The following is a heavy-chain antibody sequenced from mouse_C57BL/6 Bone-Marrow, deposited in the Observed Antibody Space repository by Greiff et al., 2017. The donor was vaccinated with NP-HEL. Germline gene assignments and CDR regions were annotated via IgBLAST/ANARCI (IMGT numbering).Heavy chain of an antibody. CDR3: SSGGDGNEDY. CDR1: GFTIKDDY. D-gene: IGHD2-1*01. CDR2: IDPENGDT. Sequence: EVKVVESGAELVRPGASVKLSCTASGFTIKDDYMHWVKQRPEQGLEWIGWIDPENGDTEYASKFQGKATITADTSSNTAYLQLSSLTSEDTAVYYFSSGGDGNEDYWGQGTTLTVSS. V-gene: IGHV14-4*01. J-gene: IGHJ2*01.